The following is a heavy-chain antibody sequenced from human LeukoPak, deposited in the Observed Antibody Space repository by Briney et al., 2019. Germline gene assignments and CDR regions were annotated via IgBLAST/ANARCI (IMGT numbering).Heavy chain of an antibody. CDR2: IKEDGSEK. D-gene: IGHD2-2*01. Sequence: GGSLRLSCAASGLSFSRYWLTWVRQAPGKGLEGVANIKEDGSEKNYVDSVKGRFIISRDNAKNSLYLQMNSLRDEDTAVYHCVSRGCSGTSCYVGSLYYFDYWGQGTLVTVSS. J-gene: IGHJ4*02. CDR3: VSRGCSGTSCYVGSLYYFDY. CDR1: GLSFSRYW. V-gene: IGHV3-7*03.